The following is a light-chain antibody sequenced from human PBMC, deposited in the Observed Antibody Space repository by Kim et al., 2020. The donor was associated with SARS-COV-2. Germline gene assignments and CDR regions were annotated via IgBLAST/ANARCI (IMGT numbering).Light chain of an antibody. V-gene: IGLV3-19*01. CDR3: NSRDSSGNHWL. J-gene: IGLJ3*02. CDR1: SLTTYY. Sequence: ALGQTVTITCQGDSLTTYYTSWYQQKPGQAPVLVIYGKNNRPSGIPERFSGSSSGSTSSLTITGAQAEDEADYYCNSRDSSGNHWLFGGGTQLTVL. CDR2: GKN.